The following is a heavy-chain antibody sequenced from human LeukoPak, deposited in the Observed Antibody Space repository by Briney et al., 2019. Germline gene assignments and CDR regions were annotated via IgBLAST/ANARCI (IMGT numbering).Heavy chain of an antibody. Sequence: GGSLRLSCAASGFAFSSYAMSWVRQAPGKGLEWVSSISGSGHSTYYADSVKGRFTLSRDNSKNTLYLQMNSLRAEDTAVYYCAKYGSGWLVSAFDIWGQGTMVTVSS. D-gene: IGHD6-19*01. V-gene: IGHV3-23*01. CDR1: GFAFSSYA. J-gene: IGHJ3*02. CDR2: ISGSGHST. CDR3: AKYGSGWLVSAFDI.